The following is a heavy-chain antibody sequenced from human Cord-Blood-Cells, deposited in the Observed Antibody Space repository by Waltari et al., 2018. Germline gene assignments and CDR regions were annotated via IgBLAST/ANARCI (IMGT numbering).Heavy chain of an antibody. V-gene: IGHV4-4*07. CDR3: ARAFIANWYYFDY. D-gene: IGHD7-27*01. CDR2: IYTSGST. Sequence: QVQLQESGPGLVKPSATLSLTCTVSGGSISSYYWSWIRQPAGKGLEWIGRIYTSGSTNYNPSLQSRVTCSVDTSKNQFSLKLSSVTAADTAVYYCARAFIANWYYFDYWGQGTLVTVSS. CDR1: GGSISSYY. J-gene: IGHJ4*02.